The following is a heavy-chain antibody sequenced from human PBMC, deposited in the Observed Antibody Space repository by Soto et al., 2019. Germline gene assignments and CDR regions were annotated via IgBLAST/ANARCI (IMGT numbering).Heavy chain of an antibody. CDR1: GGTFSSYA. J-gene: IGHJ2*01. CDR2: IIPIFGTA. Sequence: QVQLVQSGAEVKKPGSSVKVSCKASGGTFSSYAISWVRQAPGQGLEWMGGIIPIFGTANYAQKFKGRVTITGDESTSTAYMELSSLRSEDTAVYYCARDSLGYCTNGVCSYWYFDLWGRGTLVTVSS. CDR3: ARDSLGYCTNGVCSYWYFDL. V-gene: IGHV1-69*01. D-gene: IGHD2-8*01.